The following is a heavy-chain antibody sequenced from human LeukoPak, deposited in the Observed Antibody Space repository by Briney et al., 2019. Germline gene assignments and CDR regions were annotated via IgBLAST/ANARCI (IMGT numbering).Heavy chain of an antibody. D-gene: IGHD3-22*01. CDR1: GGSISSYY. CDR2: IYYSGST. CDR3: AREARSGYYDYWYFDL. J-gene: IGHJ2*01. Sequence: SETLSLTCTVSGGSISSYYWSWIRQPPGKGLEWIGYIYYSGSTNYNPSLKSRVTISVDTSKNQFSLKLSSVTAADTAVYYCAREARSGYYDYWYFDLWGRGTLVTVSS. V-gene: IGHV4-59*12.